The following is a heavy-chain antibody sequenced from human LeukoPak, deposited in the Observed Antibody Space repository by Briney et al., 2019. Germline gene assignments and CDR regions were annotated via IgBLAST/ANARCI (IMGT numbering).Heavy chain of an antibody. D-gene: IGHD3-9*01. CDR2: IYHSGST. CDR3: ARAQTYYDILTGYYPEYYFDY. V-gene: IGHV4-38-2*02. CDR1: GYSISSGYY. J-gene: IGHJ4*02. Sequence: SETLSLTCTVSGYSISSGYYWGWIRQPPGKGLEWIGSIYHSGSTYYNPSLKSRVTISVDTSKNQFSLKLSSVTAADTAVYYCARAQTYYDILTGYYPEYYFDYWGQGTLVTVSS.